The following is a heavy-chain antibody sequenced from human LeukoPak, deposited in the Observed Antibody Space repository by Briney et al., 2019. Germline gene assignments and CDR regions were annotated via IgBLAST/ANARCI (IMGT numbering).Heavy chain of an antibody. Sequence: PGGSLRLSCAASGFTFSSYGMHWVRQAPGKGLEWVAVISYDGSNKYYADSVKGRFTISRDNSKNTLYLQMNSLRAEDTAVYYCAEVHPRGVGATALIFDYWGQGTLVTVSS. V-gene: IGHV3-30*18. CDR2: ISYDGSNK. J-gene: IGHJ4*02. D-gene: IGHD1-26*01. CDR1: GFTFSSYG. CDR3: AEVHPRGVGATALIFDY.